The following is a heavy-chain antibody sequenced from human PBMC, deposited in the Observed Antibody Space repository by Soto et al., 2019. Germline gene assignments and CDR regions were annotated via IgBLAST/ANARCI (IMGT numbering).Heavy chain of an antibody. J-gene: IGHJ4*02. D-gene: IGHD5-18*01. V-gene: IGHV1-69*12. CDR2: IIPMFGTA. CDR3: ASGIQLWLRRINNGYSG. Sequence: QVQLVQSGAEAKKPESSVKVSCKAPGGTFSTYAISWVRQAPGQGLEWMGGIIPMFGTANYAQRFQDRVTITADESTNTVYMELSSLRSEDTAVYCCASGIQLWLRRINNGYSGWGQGTLVTVSS. CDR1: GGTFSTYA.